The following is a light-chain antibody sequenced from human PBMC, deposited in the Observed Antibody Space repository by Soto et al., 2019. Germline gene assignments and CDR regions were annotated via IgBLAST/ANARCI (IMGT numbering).Light chain of an antibody. Sequence: EIVLTQSPATLSLSPGERATLSCRASQSVSSYLAWYQQKPGQAPRLLIYDASNRATGIPARFSGSGAGTDFTLTISRLEPEDFAVYYCQQSGNSPPTFGQGTKVDIK. V-gene: IGKV3-11*01. CDR3: QQSGNSPPT. CDR1: QSVSSY. J-gene: IGKJ1*01. CDR2: DAS.